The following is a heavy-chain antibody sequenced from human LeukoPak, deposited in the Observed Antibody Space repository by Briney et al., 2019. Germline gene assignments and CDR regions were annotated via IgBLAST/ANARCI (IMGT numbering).Heavy chain of an antibody. V-gene: IGHV5-51*01. CDR3: ARRIVGATARFDP. CDR2: IYPGDSDT. J-gene: IGHJ5*02. D-gene: IGHD1-26*01. Sequence: GESLKISCKGSGYSFSSYWIGWVRQMPGKGLEWMGIIYPGDSDTRYSSSFQGQVTISGDKSITTAYLQWSSLKASDTAMYYCARRIVGATARFDPWGQGTLVSVSS. CDR1: GYSFSSYW.